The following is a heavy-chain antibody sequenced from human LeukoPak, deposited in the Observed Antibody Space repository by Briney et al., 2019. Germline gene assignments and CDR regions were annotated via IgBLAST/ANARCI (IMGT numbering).Heavy chain of an antibody. CDR1: GYTFTSYY. V-gene: IGHV1-46*01. D-gene: IGHD2-21*02. CDR3: ARTEVVTASPSQKTFDY. CDR2: INPSGGST. J-gene: IGHJ4*02. Sequence: ASVKVSCKASGYTFTSYYMHWVRQAPGQGLEWMGIINPSGGSTSYAQKFQGRVTMTRDTSTSTVYMELSSLRSEDTAAYYCARTEVVTASPSQKTFDYWGQGTLVTVSS.